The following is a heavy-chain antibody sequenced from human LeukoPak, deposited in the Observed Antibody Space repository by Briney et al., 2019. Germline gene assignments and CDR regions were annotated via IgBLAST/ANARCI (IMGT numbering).Heavy chain of an antibody. Sequence: GGSLRLSCAASGFTFSNAWMSWVRQAPGKGLEWVGRIKSKTDGGTTDYAAPVKGRFTISRDDSKNTLYLQMNSLKTEDTAVYHCTADCSSTSCYIAVIDYWGQGTLVTVSS. D-gene: IGHD2-2*02. J-gene: IGHJ4*02. CDR3: TADCSSTSCYIAVIDY. CDR1: GFTFSNAW. V-gene: IGHV3-15*01. CDR2: IKSKTDGGTT.